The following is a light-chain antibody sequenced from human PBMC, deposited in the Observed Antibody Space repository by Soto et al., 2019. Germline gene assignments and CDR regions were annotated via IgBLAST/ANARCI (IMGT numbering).Light chain of an antibody. CDR3: QQYYSYPPT. CDR2: AAS. V-gene: IGKV1-8*01. CDR1: QGISSY. J-gene: IGKJ5*01. Sequence: AIRMTQSPSSFSASTGDRVTITCRASQGISSYLAWYQQRPGKAPKLLIYAASTLQSGVPSRFSGSGSGTDFTLTISCLHSEDFRTDYCQQYYSYPPTFGQGTRLEIK.